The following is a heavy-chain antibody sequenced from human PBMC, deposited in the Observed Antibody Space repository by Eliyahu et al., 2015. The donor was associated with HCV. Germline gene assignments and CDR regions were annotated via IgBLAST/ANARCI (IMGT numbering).Heavy chain of an antibody. V-gene: IGHV3-30*02. CDR1: GFTFTKYG. Sequence: QVQLVESGGXXXXPGXSLRLSCVASGFTFTKYGFPWVRXAPGKGLEWVAFIRFDGSTKYYADSLWGRFTISRDDSKDTVFLQMSSLRVDDTAIYYCAKDVWGPFDYWGQGILVTVSS. CDR2: IRFDGSTK. D-gene: IGHD2-8*01. J-gene: IGHJ4*02. CDR3: AKDVWGPFDY.